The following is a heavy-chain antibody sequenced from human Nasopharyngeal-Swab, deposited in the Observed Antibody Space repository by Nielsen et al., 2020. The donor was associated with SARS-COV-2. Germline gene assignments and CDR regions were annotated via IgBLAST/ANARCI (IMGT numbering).Heavy chain of an antibody. Sequence: SETLSLTCTVPGGSISSSSYYWGWIRQPPGKGLEWIGSIYYSGSTYYNPSLKSRVTISVDTSKNQFSLKLSSVTAADTAVYYCARTYYDILTGYLKFDPWGQGTLVTVSS. CDR2: IYYSGST. CDR3: ARTYYDILTGYLKFDP. D-gene: IGHD3-9*01. J-gene: IGHJ5*02. CDR1: GGSISSSSYY. V-gene: IGHV4-39*01.